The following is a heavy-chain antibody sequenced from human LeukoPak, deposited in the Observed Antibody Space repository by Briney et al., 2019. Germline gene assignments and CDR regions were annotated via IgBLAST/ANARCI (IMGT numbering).Heavy chain of an antibody. CDR1: GFTFSSYW. Sequence: PGGSLIFSCAASGFTFSSYWMNWARQAPGKGLEWVASINHNGNVNYYVDSVQGRFTISRDNSKSTLCLQMNSLRAEDTAVYYCAKQLGYCSDGSCYFPYWGQGTLVTVSS. J-gene: IGHJ4*02. CDR3: AKQLGYCSDGSCYFPY. D-gene: IGHD2-15*01. V-gene: IGHV3-7*03. CDR2: INHNGNVN.